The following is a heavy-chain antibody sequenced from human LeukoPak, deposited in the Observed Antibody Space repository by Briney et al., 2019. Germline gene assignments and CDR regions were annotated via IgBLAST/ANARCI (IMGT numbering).Heavy chain of an antibody. CDR3: ATQTSGRFGELLSLTDYYYYGMDV. CDR1: GFTFSSYA. D-gene: IGHD3-10*01. CDR2: ISGSGGST. J-gene: IGHJ6*02. V-gene: IGHV3-23*01. Sequence: GGSLRLSCAASGFTFSSYAMSWVRQAPGKGLEWVSAISGSGGSTYYADSVKGRFTISRDNSKNTLYLQMNSLRAEDTAVYYCATQTSGRFGELLSLTDYYYYGMDVWGQGTTVTVSS.